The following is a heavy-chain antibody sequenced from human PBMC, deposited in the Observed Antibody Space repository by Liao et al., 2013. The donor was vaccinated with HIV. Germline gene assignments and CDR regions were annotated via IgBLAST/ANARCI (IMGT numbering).Heavy chain of an antibody. CDR2: IYYSGST. J-gene: IGHJ1*01. D-gene: IGHD1-26*01. Sequence: QVQLQESGPGLVKPSETLSLTCTVSGGSISSSSYYWGWIRQPPGKGLEWIGSIYYSGSTYYNPSLKSRVTISVDTSKNQFSLKLSSVTAADTAVYYCARVGSGSFQHWGQGTLVTVSS. CDR1: GGSISSSSYY. CDR3: ARVGSGSFQH. V-gene: IGHV4-39*07.